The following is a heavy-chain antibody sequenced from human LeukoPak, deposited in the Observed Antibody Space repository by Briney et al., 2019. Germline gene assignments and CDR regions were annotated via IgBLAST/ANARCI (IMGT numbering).Heavy chain of an antibody. J-gene: IGHJ6*02. CDR3: ARDRPQGSVDTAMVPKPYYYYYGMDV. V-gene: IGHV1-18*01. CDR2: ISAYNGNT. D-gene: IGHD5-18*01. Sequence: GASVKVSCKASGYTFTSYGISWVRQAPGQGLEWMGWISAYNGNTNYAQKLQGRVTMTTDTSTSTAYMELRSLRSDDTAVYYCARDRPQGSVDTAMVPKPYYYYYGMDVWGQGTTVTVSS. CDR1: GYTFTSYG.